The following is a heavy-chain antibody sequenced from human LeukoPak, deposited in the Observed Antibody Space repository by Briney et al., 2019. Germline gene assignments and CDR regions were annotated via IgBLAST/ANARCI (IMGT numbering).Heavy chain of an antibody. CDR2: IYYSGST. J-gene: IGHJ4*02. CDR3: ARVLSPSSWHLEDDY. D-gene: IGHD6-13*01. V-gene: IGHV4-39*07. Sequence: PSETLSLTCTVSGGSISSSSYYWGWIRQPPGKGLEWIGSIYYSGSTYYNPSLKSRVTISVDTSKNQFSLKLSSVTAADTAVYYCARVLSPSSWHLEDDYWGQGTLVTVSS. CDR1: GGSISSSSYY.